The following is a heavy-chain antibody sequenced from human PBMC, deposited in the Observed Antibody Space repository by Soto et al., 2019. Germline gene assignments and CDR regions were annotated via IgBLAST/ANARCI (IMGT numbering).Heavy chain of an antibody. D-gene: IGHD3-3*01. V-gene: IGHV3-15*01. Sequence: EVQLVESGGGLVKPGGSLRLSCAASGFTFSNVWMTWIRQAPGKGLEWVGRIKRKTDGETTDYGAPAKGRFTVSRDDSKNTLYLQMNSLKTEDTGLYYCATSEWNDAFDIWGHGTMVTVSS. CDR1: GFTFSNVW. J-gene: IGHJ3*02. CDR2: IKRKTDGETT. CDR3: ATSEWNDAFDI.